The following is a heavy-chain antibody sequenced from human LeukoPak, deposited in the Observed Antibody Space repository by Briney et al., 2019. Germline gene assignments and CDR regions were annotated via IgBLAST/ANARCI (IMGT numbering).Heavy chain of an antibody. D-gene: IGHD6-6*01. CDR1: GGSISSSSYY. Sequence: SETLSLTCTVSGGSISSSSYYWGWIRQPPGKGLEWIGSIYYSGSTYYNPSLKSRVTISVDTSKNQFSLNLSSVTAADTAMYYCAREQLVGSRYFDYWGQGTLVTVSS. J-gene: IGHJ4*02. CDR3: AREQLVGSRYFDY. V-gene: IGHV4-39*07. CDR2: IYYSGST.